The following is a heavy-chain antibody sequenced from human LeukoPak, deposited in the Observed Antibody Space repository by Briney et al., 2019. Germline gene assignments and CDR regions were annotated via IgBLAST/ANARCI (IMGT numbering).Heavy chain of an antibody. V-gene: IGHV3-23*01. CDR3: AKGFYGELLFDY. CDR2: ISGRGAGT. Sequence: GGSLRLSCAASGFTFSNSALSWVRQAPGKGLEWVSGISGRGAGTYYADSVKGRFTISRDNSKNTLYLQMNSLRVEDTAVYYCAKGFYGELLFDYWGQGTLVTVSS. J-gene: IGHJ4*02. CDR1: GFTFSNSA. D-gene: IGHD3-10*01.